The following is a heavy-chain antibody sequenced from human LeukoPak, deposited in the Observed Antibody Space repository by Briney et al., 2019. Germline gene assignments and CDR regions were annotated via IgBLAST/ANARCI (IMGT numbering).Heavy chain of an antibody. CDR3: ARASYYYDSSGYYTSSFDY. J-gene: IGHJ4*02. CDR2: ISAYNGNT. CDR1: GYTFTSYG. Sequence: GASVKVSYKASGYTFTSYGISWVRQAPGQGLEWMGWISAYNGNTNYAQKLQGRVTMTTDTSTSTAYMELRSLRSDDTAVYYCARASYYYDSSGYYTSSFDYWGQGTLVTVSS. D-gene: IGHD3-22*01. V-gene: IGHV1-18*01.